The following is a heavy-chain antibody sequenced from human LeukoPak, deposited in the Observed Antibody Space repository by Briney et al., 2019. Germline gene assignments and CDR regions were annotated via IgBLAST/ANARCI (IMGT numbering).Heavy chain of an antibody. CDR1: GGSFSGYY. D-gene: IGHD3-22*01. Sequence: SETLSLTCAVYGGSFSGYYWSWIRQPPGKGLEWIGEINHSGSTNYNPSLKSRVTISVDTSKNQFSLKLSSVTAADTAVYYCARDRKTYYYDSSGYQFPDAFDIWGQGTMVTVSS. V-gene: IGHV4-34*01. CDR3: ARDRKTYYYDSSGYQFPDAFDI. CDR2: INHSGST. J-gene: IGHJ3*02.